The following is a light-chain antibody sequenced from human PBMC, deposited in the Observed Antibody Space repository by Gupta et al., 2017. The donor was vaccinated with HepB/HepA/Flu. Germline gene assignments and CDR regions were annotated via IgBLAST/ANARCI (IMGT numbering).Light chain of an antibody. CDR2: STS. CDR1: TGAVTSGYY. Sequence: QTVVTQEPSLTVSPGGTVTLTCASSTGAVTSGYYPNWFQQKPGQVPRPLIYSTSNKHSWTPSRFSGSLLGGKAALTLSGVQPEDEADYYCLFYYGGTYVFGTGTKVTVL. CDR3: LFYYGGTYV. J-gene: IGLJ1*01. V-gene: IGLV7-43*01.